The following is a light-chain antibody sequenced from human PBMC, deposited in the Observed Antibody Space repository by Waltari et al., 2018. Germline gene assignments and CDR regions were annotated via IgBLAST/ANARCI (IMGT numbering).Light chain of an antibody. CDR1: KSITRW. V-gene: IGKV1-5*03. J-gene: IGKJ4*01. Sequence: DIQMTQSPSTLSASVGDRHTITCRASKSITRWLAWYQQKAGEAPKLLIYNASILESGVPSRFSGSGSGTEFTLTIGSLQPDDFATYYCQHYDSYSATFGRGTKVEIK. CDR2: NAS. CDR3: QHYDSYSAT.